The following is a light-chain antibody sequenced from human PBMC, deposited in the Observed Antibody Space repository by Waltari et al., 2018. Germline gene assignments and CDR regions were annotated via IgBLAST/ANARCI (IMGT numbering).Light chain of an antibody. Sequence: SYVLTQPPSVSVAPGQTARISCGGNNIRSKSVHWYRQKPGQAPILVVYDDTDRPSGIPERFSGATSGNTSTLTISRVEAGDEADYYCQVWDTSGNYVFGAGTKVTVL. CDR3: QVWDTSGNYV. J-gene: IGLJ1*01. CDR2: DDT. CDR1: NIRSKS. V-gene: IGLV3-21*02.